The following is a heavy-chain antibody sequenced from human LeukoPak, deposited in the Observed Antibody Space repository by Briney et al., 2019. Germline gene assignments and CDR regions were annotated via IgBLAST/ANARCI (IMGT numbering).Heavy chain of an antibody. D-gene: IGHD3-16*01. V-gene: IGHV4-59*01. CDR3: ARAPLGAWADY. Sequence: SETLSLTCTVSGGSISSYYWSWIRQPPGKGLEWIGYIYYSGSTNYNPSLKSRVTISVDTSKNQFSLKLSSVTAADTAVYYCARAPLGAWADYCGQGTLVTVSS. CDR2: IYYSGST. CDR1: GGSISSYY. J-gene: IGHJ4*02.